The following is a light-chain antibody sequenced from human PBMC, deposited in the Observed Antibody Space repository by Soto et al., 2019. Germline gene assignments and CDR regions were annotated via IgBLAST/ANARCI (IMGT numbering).Light chain of an antibody. Sequence: EIVLTQSPGTLSLSPGERATLSCRASQSVSSSYLAWYQQKPGQAPRHLIYAASSRATGIPVRFSGSGSGTDFTLTISRLEPEDFAVYFCQQYGSSRTFGQGTKVEIK. CDR1: QSVSSSY. J-gene: IGKJ1*01. V-gene: IGKV3-20*01. CDR3: QQYGSSRT. CDR2: AAS.